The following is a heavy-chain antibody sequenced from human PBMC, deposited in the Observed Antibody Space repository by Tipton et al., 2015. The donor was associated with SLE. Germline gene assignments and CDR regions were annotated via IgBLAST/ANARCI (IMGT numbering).Heavy chain of an antibody. D-gene: IGHD3-22*01. CDR2: VYPGDSET. J-gene: IGHJ3*02. CDR1: GYSFTRSW. Sequence: QLVQSGAEVKKPGESLKISCMGSGYSFTRSWIGWVRQLPGKGLEWMAVVYPGDSETRYSPTFEDRVTISADKSISTAYLQWSSLEASDTAMYYCAARSGYYYNGAFDIWGQGTVVIVSS. CDR3: AARSGYYYNGAFDI. V-gene: IGHV5-51*03.